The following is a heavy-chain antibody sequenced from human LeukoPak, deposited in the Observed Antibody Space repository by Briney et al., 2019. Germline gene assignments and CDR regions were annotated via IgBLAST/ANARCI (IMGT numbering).Heavy chain of an antibody. Sequence: PGGSLRPSCAASGFTFSSYAVHWVRQAPGKGLERVGIISYDGKNKYYADSVKGRFTTSRDNSKNTLFLQMNSLRAEDTAVYYCARVPYSSGWEVDFWGQGTLVTVSS. CDR2: ISYDGKNK. V-gene: IGHV3-30*04. CDR1: GFTFSSYA. D-gene: IGHD6-19*01. CDR3: ARVPYSSGWEVDF. J-gene: IGHJ4*02.